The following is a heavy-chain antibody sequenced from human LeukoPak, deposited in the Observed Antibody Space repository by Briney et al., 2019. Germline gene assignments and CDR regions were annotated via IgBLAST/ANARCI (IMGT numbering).Heavy chain of an antibody. CDR2: IIPIFGTA. CDR1: GGTFSGYA. V-gene: IGHV1-69*01. CDR3: AREGMTTVISLDY. D-gene: IGHD4-17*01. J-gene: IGHJ4*02. Sequence: GSSVKVSCKASGGTFSGYAISWVRQAPGQGLEWMGGIIPIFGTANYAQKFQGRVTITADESTSTAYMELSSPRSEDTAVYYCAREGMTTVISLDYWGQGTLVTVSS.